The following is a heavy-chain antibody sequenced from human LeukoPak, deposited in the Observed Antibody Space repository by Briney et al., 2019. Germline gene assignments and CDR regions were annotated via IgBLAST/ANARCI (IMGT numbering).Heavy chain of an antibody. D-gene: IGHD2-21*02. CDR3: ARDRLNRADCGTDCYSAVFDY. J-gene: IGHJ4*02. CDR1: GFTFSSYA. V-gene: IGHV3-30*04. CDR2: IASHAGDA. Sequence: PGRSLGLSCAASGFTFSSYAMHWVRQAPGKGLEWVAVIASHAGDAHYSDSVKGRFTISRDNSKNTLYLQMNNLGVEDTAVYYCARDRLNRADCGTDCYSAVFDYWGQGALVTVSS.